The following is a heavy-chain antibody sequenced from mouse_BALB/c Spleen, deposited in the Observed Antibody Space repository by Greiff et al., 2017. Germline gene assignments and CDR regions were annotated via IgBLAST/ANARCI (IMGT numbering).Heavy chain of an antibody. CDR3: ARGYYGSSYYFDY. D-gene: IGHD1-1*01. CDR1: GFTFSSFG. Sequence: EVQVVESGGGLVQPVGSRKLSCAASGFTFSSFGMHWVRQAPEKGLEWVAYISSGSSTIYYADTVKGRFTISRDNPKNTLFLQMTSLRSEDTAMYYCARGYYGSSYYFDYWGQGTTLTVSS. J-gene: IGHJ2*01. V-gene: IGHV5-17*02. CDR2: ISSGSSTI.